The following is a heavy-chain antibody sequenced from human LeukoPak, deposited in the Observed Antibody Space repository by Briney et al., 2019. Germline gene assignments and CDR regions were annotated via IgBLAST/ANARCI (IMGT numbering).Heavy chain of an antibody. V-gene: IGHV4-38-2*01. CDR1: GYSISSGYY. D-gene: IGHD5-18*01. CDR2: IYYSGST. Sequence: SETLSLTCAVSGYSISSGYYWGWIRQPPGKGLEWIGSIYYSGSTYYNPSLKSRVTISVDTSKNQFSLKLSSVTAADTAVYYCARLDTAMVHDYWGQGTLVTVSS. CDR3: ARLDTAMVHDY. J-gene: IGHJ4*02.